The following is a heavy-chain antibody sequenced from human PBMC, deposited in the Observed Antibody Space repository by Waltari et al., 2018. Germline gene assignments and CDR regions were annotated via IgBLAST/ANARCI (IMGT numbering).Heavy chain of an antibody. CDR1: GFTFSSYA. CDR3: AKDLMVVPYGMDV. J-gene: IGHJ6*02. Sequence: EVQLLESGGGLVQPGGSLRLSCAASGFTFSSYAMSWVRQAPGKGLEWVSAISGSGGRKYYADSVKGRFTISRDNSKNTLYLQMNSLRAEDTAVYYCAKDLMVVPYGMDVWGQGTTVTVSS. D-gene: IGHD2-15*01. V-gene: IGHV3-23*01. CDR2: ISGSGGRK.